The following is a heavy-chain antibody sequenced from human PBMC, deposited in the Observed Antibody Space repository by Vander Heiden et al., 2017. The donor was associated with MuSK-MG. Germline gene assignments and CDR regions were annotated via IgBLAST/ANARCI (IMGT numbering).Heavy chain of an antibody. CDR3: AHSIRNSKLLWFGERRGLKYYFDY. CDR1: GFSLSTSGVG. J-gene: IGHJ4*02. Sequence: QITLKESGPTLVKPTQTLRLTCTFPGFSLSTSGVGVGWLRQPPGKALEWLALIYWDDDKRYSPSLKSRLTITKDNSKNQVVLTMTNMDPVDTATYYCAHSIRNSKLLWFGERRGLKYYFDYWGQGTLVTVSS. CDR2: IYWDDDK. V-gene: IGHV2-5*02. D-gene: IGHD3-10*01.